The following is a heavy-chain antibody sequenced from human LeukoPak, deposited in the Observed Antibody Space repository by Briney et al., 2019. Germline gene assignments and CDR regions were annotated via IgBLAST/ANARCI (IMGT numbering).Heavy chain of an antibody. D-gene: IGHD3-10*01. CDR2: INPNSGGT. CDR3: ARNYYGSGSQILIDY. Sequence: GSVKVSCKASAYTFTGYYMHWVRQAPGQGLEWMRWINPNSGGTNYAQKFQGRVTMTRDTSISTAYMELSRLRSDDTAVYYCARNYYGSGSQILIDYWGQGTLVTVSS. CDR1: AYTFTGYY. J-gene: IGHJ4*02. V-gene: IGHV1-2*02.